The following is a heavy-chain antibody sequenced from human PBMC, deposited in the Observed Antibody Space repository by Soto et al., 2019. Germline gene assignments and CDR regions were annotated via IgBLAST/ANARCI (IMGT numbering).Heavy chain of an antibody. CDR3: AIATLRVVHPLVFDH. Sequence: GGSLRLSCAASGFTFTNYWMQWVRQAPGKGLVWVSRINSDGSSTSHADSVKGRSTISRDNSKNTLYLQMNSLRAEDTAVYYCAIATLRVVHPLVFDHWGQGSLVTVSS. D-gene: IGHD3-3*01. V-gene: IGHV3-74*01. CDR1: GFTFTNYW. J-gene: IGHJ4*02. CDR2: INSDGSST.